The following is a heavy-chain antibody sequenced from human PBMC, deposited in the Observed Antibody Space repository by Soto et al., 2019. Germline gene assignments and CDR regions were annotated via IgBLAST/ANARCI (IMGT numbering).Heavy chain of an antibody. CDR3: ARTNYYDTSGHPNSFDP. V-gene: IGHV1-8*01. D-gene: IGHD3-22*01. CDR1: GYTFTSYD. Sequence: QVQLVQSGAEVKKPGASVKVSCKASGYTFTSYDINWVRQATGQGLEWMGWMTPNSGNTDYAQKFQGRVTMTRNTCKSTAYMELCSLRSEDTAVYYCARTNYYDTSGHPNSFDPWGQGTLVTVSA. J-gene: IGHJ5*02. CDR2: MTPNSGNT.